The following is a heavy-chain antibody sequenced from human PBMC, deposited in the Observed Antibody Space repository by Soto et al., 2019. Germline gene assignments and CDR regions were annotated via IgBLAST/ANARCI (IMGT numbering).Heavy chain of an antibody. J-gene: IGHJ4*02. CDR3: TTKRGYSGYAIDY. CDR2: IKSKTDGGTT. CDR1: GFTFSNAW. Sequence: GGSLRLSCAASGFTFSNAWMSWVRQAPGKGLEWVGRIKSKTDGGTTDYAAPVKGRFTISRDDSKNTLYLQMNSLKTEDTAVYYCTTKRGYSGYAIDYWGQGTLVTVSS. V-gene: IGHV3-15*01. D-gene: IGHD5-12*01.